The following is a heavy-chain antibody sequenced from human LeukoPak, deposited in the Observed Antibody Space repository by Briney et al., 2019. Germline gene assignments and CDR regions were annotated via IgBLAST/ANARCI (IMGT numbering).Heavy chain of an antibody. D-gene: IGHD1-1*01. Sequence: QPGRSLRLSCAASGFIFSNDAMHWVRQAPGKGLEWVAFIWFDGSNKHYADSVKGRFTISRDYSEDTLYLQMNSLRAEDTAVYYCVRDPSGSGFAFDSWGQGALVTVSS. V-gene: IGHV3-33*01. J-gene: IGHJ4*02. CDR3: VRDPSGSGFAFDS. CDR1: GFIFSNDA. CDR2: IWFDGSNK.